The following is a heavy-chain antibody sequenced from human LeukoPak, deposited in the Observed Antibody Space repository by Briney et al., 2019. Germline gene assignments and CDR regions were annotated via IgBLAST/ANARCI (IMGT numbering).Heavy chain of an antibody. D-gene: IGHD6-13*01. CDR1: GGSISSDY. V-gene: IGHV4-59*08. CDR2: IYYSGST. J-gene: IGHJ4*02. CDR3: ARSTWCLDFNS. Sequence: PSETLSLTCNVSGGSISSDYWSWIRQPPGKGLEWIGNIYYSGSTNYNPSLKSRVTISVDPSKSHFSLNLTSVTAADTAVYYCARSTWCLDFNSWGQGSLVTVSS.